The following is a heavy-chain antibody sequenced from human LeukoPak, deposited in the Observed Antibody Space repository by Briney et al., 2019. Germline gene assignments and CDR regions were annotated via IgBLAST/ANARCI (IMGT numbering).Heavy chain of an antibody. V-gene: IGHV3-21*01. CDR2: ISSSSVYI. Sequence: GGSLRLSCAASGLTFNTYTMNWVRQAPGKGLERVSSISSSSVYIYYADSVKGRFTISRDNAKNSVYLQMNSLRAEDTAVYYCARLSEMFRGPQVIYYFDYWGQGTLVTVSS. J-gene: IGHJ4*02. D-gene: IGHD3-10*01. CDR3: ARLSEMFRGPQVIYYFDY. CDR1: GLTFNTYT.